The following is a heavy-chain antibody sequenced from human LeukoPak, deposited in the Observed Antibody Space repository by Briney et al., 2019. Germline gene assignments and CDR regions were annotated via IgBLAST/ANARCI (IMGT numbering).Heavy chain of an antibody. CDR1: GGSFSGYY. CDR3: ARLIKARGVITRPFDY. CDR2: INHSGST. J-gene: IGHJ4*02. Sequence: PSETLSLTCAVYGGSFSGYYWSWIRQPPGKGLEWIGEINHSGSTNYNPSLKSRVTISVDTSKNQFSLKLSSVTAADTAVYYCARLIKARGVITRPFDYWGQGTLVTVSS. D-gene: IGHD3-10*01. V-gene: IGHV4-34*01.